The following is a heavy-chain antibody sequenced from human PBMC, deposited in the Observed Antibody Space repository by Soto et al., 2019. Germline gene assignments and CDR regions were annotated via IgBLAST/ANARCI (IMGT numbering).Heavy chain of an antibody. CDR2: INPNSGGT. V-gene: IGHV1-2*04. CDR1: GYTFTGYY. Sequence: ASVKVSCTASGYTFTGYYMHWVRQAPGQGLEWMGWINPNSGGTNYAQKFQGWVTMTRDTSISTAYMELSRLRSEDTAVYYCARPRGPIQLWIGGNFYFYGTDVWGQGTTVTVAS. J-gene: IGHJ6*01. D-gene: IGHD5-18*01. CDR3: ARPRGPIQLWIGGNFYFYGTDV.